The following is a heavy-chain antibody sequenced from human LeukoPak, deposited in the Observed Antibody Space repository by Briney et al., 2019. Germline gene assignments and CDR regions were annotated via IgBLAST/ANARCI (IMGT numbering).Heavy chain of an antibody. V-gene: IGHV4-4*07. CDR1: GGSITTYY. Sequence: SETMSLTCTVSGGSITTYYWSWIRQPAGKGLEWIGRIYTSVSTNYNPSLKSRVTMSVDTSKNQFSLKLSSVTAADTAVYYCARDVMCSGGSCYLDYWGQGTLVTVSS. CDR3: ARDVMCSGGSCYLDY. CDR2: IYTSVST. J-gene: IGHJ4*02. D-gene: IGHD2-15*01.